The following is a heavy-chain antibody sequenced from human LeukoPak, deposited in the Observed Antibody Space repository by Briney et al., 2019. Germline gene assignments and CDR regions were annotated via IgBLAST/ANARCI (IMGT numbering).Heavy chain of an antibody. CDR2: ISSSSSYI. D-gene: IGHD3-10*01. Sequence: GGSLRLSCAASGFTLRSYSMHWVRQAPGKGLEWVSSISSSSSYIYYADSVKGRFTISRDHSKNTLYLQMNSLRAEDTAVYYCAKESRFSRGFGEPNMDVWGKGTTVTFSS. V-gene: IGHV3-21*04. CDR1: GFTLRSYS. CDR3: AKESRFSRGFGEPNMDV. J-gene: IGHJ6*03.